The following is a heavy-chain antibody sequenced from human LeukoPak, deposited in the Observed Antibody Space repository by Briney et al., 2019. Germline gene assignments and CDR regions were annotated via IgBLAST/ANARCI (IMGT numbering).Heavy chain of an antibody. CDR3: ARHRSRMVRGGDWFDP. Sequence: SVKVSCKASGGTFSSYAISWVRQAPGQGLEWMGGIIPIFGTANYAQKFQGRVTITADKSTSTAYMELRSLRSDDTAVYYCARHRSRMVRGGDWFDPWGQGTLVTVSS. CDR1: GGTFSSYA. J-gene: IGHJ5*02. CDR2: IIPIFGTA. D-gene: IGHD3-10*01. V-gene: IGHV1-69*06.